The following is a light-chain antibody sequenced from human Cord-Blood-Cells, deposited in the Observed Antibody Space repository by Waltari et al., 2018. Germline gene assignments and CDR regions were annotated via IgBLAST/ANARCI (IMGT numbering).Light chain of an antibody. Sequence: DIQMTQSPSSLSASVGDRVTITCQARQDIRNYLNWYQQKPGKAPKLLIYDASNLETGVPSRFSGSGSGTDFTFTISSLQPEDIATYYCQQYDNLPPYPFGQGTKLEIK. V-gene: IGKV1-33*01. CDR1: QDIRNY. CDR3: QQYDNLPPYP. CDR2: DAS. J-gene: IGKJ2*01.